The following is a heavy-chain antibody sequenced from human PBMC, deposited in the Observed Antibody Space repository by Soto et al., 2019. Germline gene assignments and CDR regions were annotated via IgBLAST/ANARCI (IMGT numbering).Heavy chain of an antibody. CDR1: GFSLTSNGVG. V-gene: IGHV2-5*02. J-gene: IGHJ5*02. Sequence: QISLKESGPTLVQPTQTLTLTCTFSGFSLTSNGVGVGWIRQPPGKALEWLALIYWDDTERYSPSLKTRFTITKDASKNQVVLTLTYMDPVDTATYYCAHEVYGSENWYDPWGQGTLVTVSS. CDR2: IYWDDTE. CDR3: AHEVYGSENWYDP. D-gene: IGHD2-8*01.